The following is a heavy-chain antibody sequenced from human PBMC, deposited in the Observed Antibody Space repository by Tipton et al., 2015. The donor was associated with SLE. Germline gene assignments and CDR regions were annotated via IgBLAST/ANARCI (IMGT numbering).Heavy chain of an antibody. CDR3: ASGYSSSSAQL. J-gene: IGHJ1*01. CDR2: IYYSGST. CDR1: GGSISSHY. D-gene: IGHD6-13*01. V-gene: IGHV4-59*11. Sequence: TLSLTCTVSGGSISSHYWSWIRQPPGKGPEWIGYIYYSGSTNYNPSLKSRVTISVDTSKNQFSLKLSSVTAADTAVYYCASGYSSSSAQLWGQGTLVTVSS.